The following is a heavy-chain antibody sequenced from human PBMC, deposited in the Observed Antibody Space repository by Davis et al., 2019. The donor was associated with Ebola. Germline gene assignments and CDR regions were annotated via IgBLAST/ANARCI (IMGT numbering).Heavy chain of an antibody. D-gene: IGHD3-22*01. J-gene: IGHJ4*02. CDR1: GGSISSGGYY. CDR3: ARYYYDSSGNYPGPFDY. V-gene: IGHV4-31*03. Sequence: SETLSLTCTVSGGSISSGGYYWSWIRQHPGKGLEWIGYIYYSGSTYYNPSLKSRVTISVDTSKNQFSLKLSSVTAADTAVYYCARYYYDSSGNYPGPFDYWGQGTLVTVSS. CDR2: IYYSGST.